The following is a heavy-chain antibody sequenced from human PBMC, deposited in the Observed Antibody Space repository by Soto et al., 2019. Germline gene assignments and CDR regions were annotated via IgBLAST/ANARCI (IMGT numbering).Heavy chain of an antibody. Sequence: LRLSCAASGFTFSSYSMNWVRQAPGKGLEWVSYISSSSSTIYYADSVKGRFTISRDNAKNSLYLQMNSLRAEDTAVYYCARGGMYFYLRSGYYYWPLDAFGISGQGT. CDR1: GFTFSSYS. D-gene: IGHD3-22*01. CDR2: ISSSSSTI. CDR3: ARGGMYFYLRSGYYYWPLDAFGI. J-gene: IGHJ3*02. V-gene: IGHV3-48*01.